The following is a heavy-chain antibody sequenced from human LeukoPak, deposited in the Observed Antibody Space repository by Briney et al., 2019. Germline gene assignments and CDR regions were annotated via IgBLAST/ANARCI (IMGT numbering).Heavy chain of an antibody. Sequence: GGSLRLSCAASGFTFSIYAMSWVRQAPGKGLEWVSSITSSGETTYYAGSAKGQFTISRDNSKNTVYLQMNSLRAEDTAVYYCARDRPNYYGANGHYYRRDGDYWGQGTLVTVSS. CDR3: ARDRPNYYGANGHYYRRDGDY. D-gene: IGHD3-22*01. CDR1: GFTFSIYA. V-gene: IGHV3-23*01. CDR2: ITSSGETT. J-gene: IGHJ4*02.